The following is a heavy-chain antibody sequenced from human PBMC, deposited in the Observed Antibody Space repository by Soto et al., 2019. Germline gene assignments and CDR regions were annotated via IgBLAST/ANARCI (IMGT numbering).Heavy chain of an antibody. CDR1: GFTFSTYG. V-gene: IGHV3-30*18. D-gene: IGHD5-12*01. Sequence: QVQLVESGGGEVQPGRSLTISCAASGFTFSTYGMHWVRQTPGKGLEWVAVISYDGTNKFYSDSVKGRFTISRDNFKNTLPQKMNSMRDDDTAVYYCAKDLKSYGAYDYYCYGMDVWGLGTRVTVSS. CDR2: ISYDGTNK. J-gene: IGHJ6*02. CDR3: AKDLKSYGAYDYYCYGMDV.